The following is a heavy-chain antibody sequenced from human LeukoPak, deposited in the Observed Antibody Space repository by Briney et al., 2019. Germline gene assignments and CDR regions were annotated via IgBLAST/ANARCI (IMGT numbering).Heavy chain of an antibody. J-gene: IGHJ4*02. Sequence: SETLSLTCTVSGGSISSYYWSWLRQPPGKGLEWIGYIYYSGSTNYNPSLKSRVTISVDTSKNQFSLKLSSVTAADTAVYYCARDGGSSSWEIDYWGQGTLVTVSS. CDR1: GGSISSYY. CDR2: IYYSGST. V-gene: IGHV4-59*01. D-gene: IGHD6-13*01. CDR3: ARDGGSSSWEIDY.